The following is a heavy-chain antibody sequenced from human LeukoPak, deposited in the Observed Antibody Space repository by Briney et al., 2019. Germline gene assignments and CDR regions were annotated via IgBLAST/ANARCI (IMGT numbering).Heavy chain of an antibody. Sequence: GGSLRLSCAASGFTVSSNYMSWVRQAPGKGLEWVSVIYSGGSTYYADSVKGRFTISRDNSKNTVYLQMNSLRAEDTALYYCARERQQLRYFDFWGQGTLVAVSS. CDR2: IYSGGST. CDR3: ARERQQLRYFDF. D-gene: IGHD6-13*01. CDR1: GFTVSSNY. J-gene: IGHJ4*02. V-gene: IGHV3-66*01.